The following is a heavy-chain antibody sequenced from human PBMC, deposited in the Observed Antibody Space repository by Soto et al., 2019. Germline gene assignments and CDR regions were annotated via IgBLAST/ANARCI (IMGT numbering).Heavy chain of an antibody. V-gene: IGHV1-2*02. D-gene: IGHD5-12*01. Sequence: GASVKVSCKASGYTLTGYYMHWVRRAPGQGLEWMGWINPNSGGTNYAQKFQGRVTMTRDTSISTAYMEPSRLRSDDTAVYSCARAPIRGYRGYDRTDPYYDYFRMDVWGQGSTVTVSS. CDR3: ARAPIRGYRGYDRTDPYYDYFRMDV. CDR2: INPNSGGT. J-gene: IGHJ6*02. CDR1: GYTLTGYY.